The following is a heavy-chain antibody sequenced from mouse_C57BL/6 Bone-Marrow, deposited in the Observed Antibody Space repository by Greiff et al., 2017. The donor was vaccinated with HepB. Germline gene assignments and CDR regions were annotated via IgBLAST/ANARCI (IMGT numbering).Heavy chain of an antibody. D-gene: IGHD2-5*01. CDR3: TGRSNCYAMDY. Sequence: EVKLVESGGGLVQPGGSMKLSCVASGFTFSNYWMNWVRQSPEKGLEWVAQIRLKSDNYATHYAESVKGRFTISRDDSKSSVYLQMNNLRAEDTGIYYCTGRSNCYAMDYWGQGTSVTVSS. CDR2: IRLKSDNYAT. J-gene: IGHJ4*01. CDR1: GFTFSNYW. V-gene: IGHV6-3*01.